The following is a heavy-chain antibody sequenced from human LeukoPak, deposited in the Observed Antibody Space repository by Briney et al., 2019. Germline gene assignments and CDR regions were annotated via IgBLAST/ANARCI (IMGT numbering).Heavy chain of an antibody. Sequence: SETLSLTCTVSGGSISDSYWVWIRQPAGKGLEWIGRIYSTGGTSYNPSLKSRVSMSVDTSKNQFSLKVNSATAADTAVYYCARENWNDPHARLDYWGQGILVTVSS. CDR3: ARENWNDPHARLDY. CDR1: GGSISDSY. J-gene: IGHJ4*02. V-gene: IGHV4-4*07. CDR2: IYSTGGT. D-gene: IGHD1-1*01.